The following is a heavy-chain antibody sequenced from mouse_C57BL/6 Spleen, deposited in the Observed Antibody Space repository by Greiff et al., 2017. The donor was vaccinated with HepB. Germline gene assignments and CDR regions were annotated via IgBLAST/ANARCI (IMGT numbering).Heavy chain of an antibody. J-gene: IGHJ2*01. V-gene: IGHV1-82*01. CDR2: IYPGDGDT. CDR1: GYAFSSSW. Sequence: QVQLQQSGPELVKPGASVKISCKASGYAFSSSWMNWVKQRPGKGLEWIGRIYPGDGDTNYNGKFKGKATLTADKSSSTAYMQLSSLISEDSAVYFCARWNYLDYWGQGTTLTVSS. CDR3: ARWNYLDY.